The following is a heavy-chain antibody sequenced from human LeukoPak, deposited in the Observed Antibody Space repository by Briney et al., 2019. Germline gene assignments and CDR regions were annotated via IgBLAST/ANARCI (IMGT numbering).Heavy chain of an antibody. J-gene: IGHJ4*02. D-gene: IGHD3-22*01. CDR2: ISSSSSYI. Sequence: GGSLRLSCAASGFTFSSYSMHWVRQAPGKGLEWVSSISSSSSYIYYADSVKGRFTISRDNSKNTLYLQMNSLRAEDTAVYYCAKVLVDSSGDWGQGTLVTVSS. V-gene: IGHV3-21*01. CDR1: GFTFSSYS. CDR3: AKVLVDSSGD.